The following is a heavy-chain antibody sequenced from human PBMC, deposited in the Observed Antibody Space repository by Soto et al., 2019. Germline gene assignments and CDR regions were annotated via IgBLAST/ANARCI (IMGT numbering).Heavy chain of an antibody. CDR1: GFAFSSYC. J-gene: IGHJ4*02. Sequence: EVQLVESGGGLVQPGGSLRLSCAASGFAFSSYCMYWVRQAPGKGLVWVSRINSDGSSTSFADSVKGRFTISRDNAKNTLYMKMNCLRAEDTAVYYCGSTVVTGYWGQGTLVTVSS. CDR3: GSTVVTGY. CDR2: INSDGSST. D-gene: IGHD2-15*01. V-gene: IGHV3-74*01.